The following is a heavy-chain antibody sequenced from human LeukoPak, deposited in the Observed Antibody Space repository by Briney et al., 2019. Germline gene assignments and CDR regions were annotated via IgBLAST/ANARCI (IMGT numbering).Heavy chain of an antibody. Sequence: KPSETLSLTCTVSGGSISSSSYYWGWIRQPPGKGLEWIGSIYYSGSTYYNPSLKSRVTISVDTSKNQFSLKLSSVTAVDTAVYYCARDSSSGSIDYWGQGTLVTVSS. CDR1: GGSISSSSYY. CDR3: ARDSSSGSIDY. D-gene: IGHD6-19*01. V-gene: IGHV4-39*07. J-gene: IGHJ4*02. CDR2: IYYSGST.